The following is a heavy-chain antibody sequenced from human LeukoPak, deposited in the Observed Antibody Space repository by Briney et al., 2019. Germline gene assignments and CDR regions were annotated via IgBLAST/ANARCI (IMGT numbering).Heavy chain of an antibody. V-gene: IGHV4-30-2*01. D-gene: IGHD5-24*01. CDR1: GGSISSGGYS. Sequence: SQTLSLTCAVSGGSISSGGYSWSWIRQPPGKGLEWIGYIYHSGSTYYNPSLKSRVTISVDRSKNQFSLKLSSVTAADTAVYYCARISRDGYNRAFDTWGQGTMVTVSS. CDR3: ARISRDGYNRAFDT. CDR2: IYHSGST. J-gene: IGHJ3*02.